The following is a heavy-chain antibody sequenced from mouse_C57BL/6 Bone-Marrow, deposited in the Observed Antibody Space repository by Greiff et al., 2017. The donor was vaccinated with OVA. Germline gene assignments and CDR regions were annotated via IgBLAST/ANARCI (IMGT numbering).Heavy chain of an antibody. CDR1: GFTFSSYA. CDR3: TRLLDAMDY. Sequence: NVVESGEGLVKPGGSLKLSCAASGFTFSSYAMSWVRQTPEKRLEWVAYISSGGDYIYYADTVKGRFTISRDNARNTLYLQMSSLKSEDTAMYYCTRLLDAMDYWGQGTSVTVSS. D-gene: IGHD2-1*01. J-gene: IGHJ4*01. V-gene: IGHV5-9-1*02. CDR2: ISSGGDYI.